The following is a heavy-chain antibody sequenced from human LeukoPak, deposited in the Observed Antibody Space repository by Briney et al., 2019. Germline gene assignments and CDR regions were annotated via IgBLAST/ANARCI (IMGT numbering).Heavy chain of an antibody. Sequence: GGSLRLSCAASGFTFSSYSMNWVRQAPGKGLEWVSSISSSSSYIYYADSVKGRFTISRDNAKNSLYLQMNSLRAEDTAVYYCARVRGYSYGYYPYWGQGTLVTVSS. CDR3: ARVRGYSYGYYPY. CDR2: ISSSSSYI. V-gene: IGHV3-21*01. CDR1: GFTFSSYS. J-gene: IGHJ4*02. D-gene: IGHD5-18*01.